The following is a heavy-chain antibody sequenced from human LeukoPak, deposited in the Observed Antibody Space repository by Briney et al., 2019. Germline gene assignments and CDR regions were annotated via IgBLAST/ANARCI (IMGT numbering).Heavy chain of an antibody. Sequence: PGGSLRLSCAASGFTFSSYAMSWVRQAPGKGLEWVSAISGSGGSTYYADSVKGRFTISRANSKNTLYLQMTSLTTEATALYYCAKDVDRSSWYGPFDPWGQGTLVTVYS. CDR1: GFTFSSYA. D-gene: IGHD6-13*01. CDR3: AKDVDRSSWYGPFDP. V-gene: IGHV3-23*01. J-gene: IGHJ5*02. CDR2: ISGSGGST.